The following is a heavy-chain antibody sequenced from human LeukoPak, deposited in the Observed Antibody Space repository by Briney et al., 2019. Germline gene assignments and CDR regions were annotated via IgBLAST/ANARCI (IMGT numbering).Heavy chain of an antibody. CDR3: ARGGYSIAAAGRGDY. D-gene: IGHD6-13*01. CDR2: INWNGGST. V-gene: IGHV3-20*04. Sequence: GGSLRLSCAASGFTLDDYGMSWVRQAPGKGLEWVSGINWNGGSTGYADSVKGRFTISRDNAKNSLYLQMNSLRAEDTALYYCARGGYSIAAAGRGDYWGQGTLVTVSS. J-gene: IGHJ4*02. CDR1: GFTLDDYG.